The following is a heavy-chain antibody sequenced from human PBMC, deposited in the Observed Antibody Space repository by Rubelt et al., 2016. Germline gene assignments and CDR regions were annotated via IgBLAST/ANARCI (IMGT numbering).Heavy chain of an antibody. CDR1: GDSVSSGGYY. CDR2: IFFSGAT. CDR3: ASRSSNWFDP. V-gene: IGHV4-31*03. J-gene: IGHJ5*02. Sequence: QVQLQESGPGLVKPSQTLSLTCTVSGDSVSSGGYYWSWIRQHPEKGLEWIGYIFFSGATYYNPSLKSRISISVDMSKNQFSRKLTSWTAADTAGYFCASRSSNWFDPWGQGALVTVSS.